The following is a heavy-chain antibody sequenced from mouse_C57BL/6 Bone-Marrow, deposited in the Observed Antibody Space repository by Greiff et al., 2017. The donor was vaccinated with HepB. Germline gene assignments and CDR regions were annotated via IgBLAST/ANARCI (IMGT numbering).Heavy chain of an antibody. J-gene: IGHJ2*01. CDR1: GYTFTSYW. CDR2: IYPSDSET. CDR3: ARDVYYYGSSLGYFDY. V-gene: IGHV1-61*01. D-gene: IGHD1-1*01. Sequence: QVQLQQPGAELVRPGSSVKLSCKASGYTFTSYWMDWVKQRPGQGLEWIGNIYPSDSETHYNQKFKDKATLTVDKSSSTAYMQLSSLTSEDSAVYYVARDVYYYGSSLGYFDYWGQGTTLTVSS.